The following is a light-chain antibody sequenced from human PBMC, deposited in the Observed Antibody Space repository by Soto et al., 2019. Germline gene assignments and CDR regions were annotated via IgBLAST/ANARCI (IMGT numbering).Light chain of an antibody. Sequence: EIVMTQSPATLSVSPGERATLSCRASQSVSSNLAWYQQKPGQAPRLLIYGASTRATGIPARFSGSGSGTAFTLTISSLPSEDFAVYYCQQYNNWPPLPFGGGTQVEIK. J-gene: IGKJ4*01. CDR1: QSVSSN. CDR2: GAS. CDR3: QQYNNWPPLP. V-gene: IGKV3-15*01.